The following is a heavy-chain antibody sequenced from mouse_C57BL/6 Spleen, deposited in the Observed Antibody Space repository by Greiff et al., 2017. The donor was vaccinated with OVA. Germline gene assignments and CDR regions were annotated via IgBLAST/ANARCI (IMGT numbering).Heavy chain of an antibody. CDR2: IYPGSGNT. Sequence: VQLQQPGAELVKPGASVKISCKASGYSFTSYYIHWVKQRPGQGLEWIGWIYPGSGNTKYNEKFKGKATLTADTSSSTAYMQLSSLTSEDSAVYYCARSYGNYDFDYWGQGTTLTVSS. V-gene: IGHV1-66*01. CDR3: ARSYGNYDFDY. J-gene: IGHJ2*01. D-gene: IGHD2-1*01. CDR1: GYSFTSYY.